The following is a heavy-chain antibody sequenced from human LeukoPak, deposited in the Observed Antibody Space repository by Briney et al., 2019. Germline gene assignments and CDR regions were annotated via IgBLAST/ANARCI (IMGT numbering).Heavy chain of an antibody. J-gene: IGHJ4*02. CDR1: GFTFSSYW. D-gene: IGHD5-18*01. CDR2: IKQDGSEK. V-gene: IGHV3-7*01. Sequence: LAGGSLRLSCAASGFTFSSYWMSWVRQAPGKGLEWVANIKQDGSEKYYVDSVKGRFTISRDNAKNSLYLQMNSLRAEDTAVYYCVREGGNTYGDFDYWGQGALVTVSS. CDR3: VREGGNTYGDFDY.